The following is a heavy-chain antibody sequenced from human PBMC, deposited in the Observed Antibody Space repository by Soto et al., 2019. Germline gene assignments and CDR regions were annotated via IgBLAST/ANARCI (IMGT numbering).Heavy chain of an antibody. CDR3: AKGLDGYNFCS. J-gene: IGHJ5*01. CDR2: ISGDGDST. CDR1: GFTFSTYA. D-gene: IGHD3-3*01. Sequence: EVQLLESGGGLLQPGGSLRLSCAASGFTFSTYAMSWVRQAPGKGLEWVSGISGDGDSTYYADSVKGRFTISRDNAKNSAYLQMNSLRAEDTALYYCAKGLDGYNFCSWGQGTLVTVSS. V-gene: IGHV3-23*01.